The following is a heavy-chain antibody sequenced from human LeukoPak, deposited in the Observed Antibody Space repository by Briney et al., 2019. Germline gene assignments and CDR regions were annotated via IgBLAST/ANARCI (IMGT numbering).Heavy chain of an antibody. CDR1: GGSISSGSYY. CDR2: IYTSGST. Sequence: SETLSLTCTVSGGSISSGSYYWGWIRQPAGKGLEWIGRIYTSGSTNYNPSLKSRVTISVDTPKNQFSLKLSSVTAADTAVYYCARLSDFWSGLPDYWGQGTLVTVSS. CDR3: ARLSDFWSGLPDY. D-gene: IGHD3-3*01. V-gene: IGHV4-61*02. J-gene: IGHJ4*02.